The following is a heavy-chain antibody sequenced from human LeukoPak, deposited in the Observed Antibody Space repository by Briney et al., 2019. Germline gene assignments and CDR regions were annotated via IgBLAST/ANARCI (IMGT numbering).Heavy chain of an antibody. CDR1: GGSFSGYY. J-gene: IGHJ6*03. CDR2: INHSGST. CDR3: ARDKGGLGRGYYYMDV. Sequence: NPSETLSLTCAVYGGSFSGYYWSWIRQPPGKGLEWIGEINHSGSTNYNPSLKSRVTISVDTSKNQFSLKLSSVTAADTAVYYCARDKGGLGRGYYYMDVWGKGTTVTVSS. D-gene: IGHD3/OR15-3a*01. V-gene: IGHV4-34*01.